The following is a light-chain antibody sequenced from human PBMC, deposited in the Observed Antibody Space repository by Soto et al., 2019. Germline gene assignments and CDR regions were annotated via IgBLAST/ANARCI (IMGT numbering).Light chain of an antibody. V-gene: IGKV1-5*01. CDR1: QSISTR. Sequence: GDGFTITFLPSQSISTRLAWYQQRPGKAPKYLIYDASTLDSGAPSRFSGSGSGTEFTLSISSLQPDDFATYYCQEYNTSSRTFGQGTKVDIK. CDR2: DAS. J-gene: IGKJ1*01. CDR3: QEYNTSSRT.